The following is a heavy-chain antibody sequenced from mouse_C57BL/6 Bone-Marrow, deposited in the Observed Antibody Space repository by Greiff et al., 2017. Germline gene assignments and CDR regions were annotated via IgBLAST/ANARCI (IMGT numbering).Heavy chain of an antibody. CDR3: ANGYYYFDY. CDR2: IHPNSGST. V-gene: IGHV1-64*01. CDR1: GYTFTSYR. J-gene: IGHJ2*01. D-gene: IGHD2-3*01. Sequence: QVQLQQPGAELVKPGASVKLSCKASGYTFTSYRMHWVKQRPGQGLEWIGMIHPNSGSTNYNEKFKSKATLTVEKSSSTAYVQLSSLTSEDSAVYYCANGYYYFDYWGQGTTLTVSS.